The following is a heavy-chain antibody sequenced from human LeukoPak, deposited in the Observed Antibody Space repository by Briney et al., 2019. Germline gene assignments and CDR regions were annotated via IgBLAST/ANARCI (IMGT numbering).Heavy chain of an antibody. D-gene: IGHD5/OR15-5a*01. Sequence: PGGSLRPSCAASGFTFDDYAMHWVRQAPGKGLEWVSGISWSSGSVGYADSVKGRFTISRDNAKKSLYLQMNSLRAEDTALYFCTKGGYRVYFYSYGMDVWGQGTTVTVSS. CDR2: ISWSSGSV. CDR3: TKGGYRVYFYSYGMDV. CDR1: GFTFDDYA. J-gene: IGHJ6*02. V-gene: IGHV3-9*01.